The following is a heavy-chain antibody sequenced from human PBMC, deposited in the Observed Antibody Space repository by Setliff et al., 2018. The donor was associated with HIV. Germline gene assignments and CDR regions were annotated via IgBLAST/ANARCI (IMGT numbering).Heavy chain of an antibody. J-gene: IGHJ3*01. Sequence: PSETLSLTCAVSGGSISSSHWWSWVRQPPGMGLEWIGEIYHSGSTNYNPSLKSRVTISVDKSKNQFSLKLISVTAADTAVYYCARSIAVVNDAFDVWGQGTTVTVSS. CDR1: GGSISSSHW. CDR2: IYHSGST. D-gene: IGHD6-19*01. V-gene: IGHV4-4*02. CDR3: ARSIAVVNDAFDV.